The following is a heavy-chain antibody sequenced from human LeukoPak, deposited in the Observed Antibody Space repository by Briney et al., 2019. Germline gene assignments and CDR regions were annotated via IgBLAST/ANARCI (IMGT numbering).Heavy chain of an antibody. Sequence: SETLSLTCTVSGGSISSSSYYWGWIRQPPGKGLEWIGYIYYSGSANYNPSLKSRVTISVDTSKNQFSLKLSSVTAADTAVYYCARAGYATNRPTLWGQGTLVTVSS. D-gene: IGHD2-15*01. J-gene: IGHJ4*02. V-gene: IGHV4-61*05. CDR2: IYYSGSA. CDR3: ARAGYATNRPTL. CDR1: GGSISSSSYY.